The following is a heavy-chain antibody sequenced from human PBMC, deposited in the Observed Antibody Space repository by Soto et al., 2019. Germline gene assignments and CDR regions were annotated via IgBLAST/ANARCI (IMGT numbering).Heavy chain of an antibody. CDR2: INPSGGST. CDR3: ARDQLTGTATALHLDS. CDR1: GYTFTSYY. Sequence: QVQLVQSGAEVKQPGASVKVSCKTSGYTFTSYYVHWGRQAPGQGLDWKAIINPSGGSTSYAQKHQARVTVTRDTSTSTVNMKLSSLRPEDTAGYYCARDQLTGTATALHLDSWGQGTLVTVSS. J-gene: IGHJ4*02. D-gene: IGHD1-7*01. V-gene: IGHV1-46*01.